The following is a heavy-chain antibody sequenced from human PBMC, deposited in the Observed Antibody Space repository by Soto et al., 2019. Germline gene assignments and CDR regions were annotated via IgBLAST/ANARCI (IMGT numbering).Heavy chain of an antibody. CDR3: ASDRCDVIVVRGTWFDP. J-gene: IGHJ5*02. V-gene: IGHV1-18*04. CDR2: ISPYNGNT. D-gene: IGHD3-10*01. Sequence: QVQLVQSGAEVKKPGASVKVSCKASGYTLTSYGISWLRQAPGQGLEWMGWISPYNGNTNYAPEFRGRVTMTTDTSTSTAYMELRSLRTDDTAVYYCASDRCDVIVVRGTWFDPGDQGTLVIVSS. CDR1: GYTLTSYG.